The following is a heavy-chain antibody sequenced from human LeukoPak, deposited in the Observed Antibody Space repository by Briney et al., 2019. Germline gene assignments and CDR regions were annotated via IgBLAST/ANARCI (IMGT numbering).Heavy chain of an antibody. J-gene: IGHJ3*02. V-gene: IGHV3-53*01. Sequence: GGSLRLSWAASGLTVSTNYMNWVRQAPGKGLEWVSVMYVDGKTYYADSVKGRFTISRDNYKNTLFLQMDSLRAEDTAVYYCARTITMARVDIWGQGTMVTISS. CDR1: GLTVSTNY. CDR3: ARTITMARVDI. D-gene: IGHD3-10*01. CDR2: MYVDGKT.